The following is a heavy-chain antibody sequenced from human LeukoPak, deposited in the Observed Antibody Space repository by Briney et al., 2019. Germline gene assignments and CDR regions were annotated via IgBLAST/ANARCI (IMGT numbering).Heavy chain of an antibody. CDR2: MRYDGIDK. Sequence: GGSLRLSXAASGFTFSRYGMHWVRQAPGKGLEWVAFMRYDGIDKYHADSVKGRFTISRDNSKNTVYLQMNSLRAEDTAVYYCANSNWNDPYNAFDIWGQGTMVTVSS. CDR3: ANSNWNDPYNAFDI. V-gene: IGHV3-30*02. J-gene: IGHJ3*02. CDR1: GFTFSRYG. D-gene: IGHD1-20*01.